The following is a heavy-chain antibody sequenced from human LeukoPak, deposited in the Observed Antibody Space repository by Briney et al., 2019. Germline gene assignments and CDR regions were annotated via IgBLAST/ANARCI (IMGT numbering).Heavy chain of an antibody. J-gene: IGHJ5*02. CDR3: ARDLGYCSSTSCSTRGWFDP. CDR1: GYTFTSYG. Sequence: ASVKVSCKASGYTFTSYGISWVRQAPGQGLEWMGWISAYNGNTNYAQKLQGRVTMTTDTSMSTAYMELRSLRSDDTAVYYCARDLGYCSSTSCSTRGWFDPWGQGTLVTVSS. CDR2: ISAYNGNT. D-gene: IGHD2-2*01. V-gene: IGHV1-18*01.